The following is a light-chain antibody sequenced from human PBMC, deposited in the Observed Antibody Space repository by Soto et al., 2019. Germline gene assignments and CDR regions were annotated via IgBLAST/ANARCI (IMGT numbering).Light chain of an antibody. CDR1: QSLNNNY. J-gene: IGKJ1*01. V-gene: IGKV3-20*01. CDR3: QQYGSSGT. CDR2: GAS. Sequence: ETMLTQSPGTLSLSPPERATLXCRASQSLNNNYLAWYQQIPGQAPGLLICGASNRATGIPDRFSGSGSGTDFPLTISRLEPEDFAVYYCQQYGSSGTFGQGTKVDNK.